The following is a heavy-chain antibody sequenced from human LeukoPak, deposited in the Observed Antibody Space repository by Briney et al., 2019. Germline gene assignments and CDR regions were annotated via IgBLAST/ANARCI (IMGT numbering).Heavy chain of an antibody. CDR1: GFTFSSYE. CDR3: ARVGIAVAGDY. Sequence: GGSLRLSCAASGFTFSSYEMNWVRQAPGKGLEWVSYISSSGSTIYYADSVKGRFTISRDNAKNSLYLQMNSLRAEDTAVYYCARVGIAVAGDYWGQGTLVTVSS. D-gene: IGHD6-19*01. V-gene: IGHV3-48*03. CDR2: ISSSGSTI. J-gene: IGHJ4*02.